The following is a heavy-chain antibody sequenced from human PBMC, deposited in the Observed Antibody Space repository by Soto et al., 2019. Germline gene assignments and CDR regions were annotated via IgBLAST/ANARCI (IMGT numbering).Heavy chain of an antibody. CDR3: ARDLVAVADYYFEY. Sequence: PGGSLRLSCAASGFTFSDYNMSWIRQAPGKGLEWVSYISSSSSYTNYADSVKGRFTISRDNAKNSVYLQMNSLRAEDTAVYYCARDLVAVADYYFEYWGQGTMVTVSS. V-gene: IGHV3-11*06. J-gene: IGHJ4*02. CDR2: ISSSSSYT. CDR1: GFTFSDYN. D-gene: IGHD6-19*01.